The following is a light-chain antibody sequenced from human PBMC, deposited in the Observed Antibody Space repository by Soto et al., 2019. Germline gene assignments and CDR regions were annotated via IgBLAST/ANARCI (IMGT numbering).Light chain of an antibody. CDR3: QQRSNWPSIT. CDR2: GIS. J-gene: IGKJ5*01. V-gene: IGKV3D-20*02. CDR1: QSVTSNY. Sequence: EVVMTQSRATLSVSPRDGATLSSRASQSVTSNYLAWYQQKPGKDPRLXVHGISNRATGVPDRCSGSRSGTDLTLTISRLETEDFAVYYCQQRSNWPSITFGQGTRLEI.